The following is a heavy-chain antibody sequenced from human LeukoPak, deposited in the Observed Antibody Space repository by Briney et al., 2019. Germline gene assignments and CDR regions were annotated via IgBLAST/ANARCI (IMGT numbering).Heavy chain of an antibody. CDR3: ARGFPGYDAFDI. Sequence: ASVKVSCKASGYTFTSYDINWVRQATGQGLEWMGWMNPNSGNTGYAQKFQGRVTITRNTSISTAYMELSSLRSEDTAVYYCARGFPGYDAFDIWGQGTMVTVSS. CDR2: MNPNSGNT. J-gene: IGHJ3*02. V-gene: IGHV1-8*03. D-gene: IGHD5-18*01. CDR1: GYTFTSYD.